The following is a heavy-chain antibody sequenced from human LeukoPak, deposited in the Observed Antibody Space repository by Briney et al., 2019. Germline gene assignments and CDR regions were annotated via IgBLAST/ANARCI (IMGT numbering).Heavy chain of an antibody. CDR3: ARVYSSSWYYYYYMDV. V-gene: IGHV3-7*01. CDR1: GFTFSSYG. J-gene: IGHJ6*03. Sequence: GALRLSCAASGFTFSSYGMSWVRQAPGKGLEWVANIKQDGSEKYYVDSVKGRFTISRDNAKNSLYLQMNSLRAEDTAVYYCARVYSSSWYYYYYMDVWGKGTTVTISS. CDR2: IKQDGSEK. D-gene: IGHD6-13*01.